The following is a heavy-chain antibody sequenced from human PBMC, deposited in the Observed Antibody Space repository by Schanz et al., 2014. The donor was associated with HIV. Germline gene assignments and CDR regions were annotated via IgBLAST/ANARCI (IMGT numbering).Heavy chain of an antibody. CDR1: GFDFGNYG. V-gene: IGHV3-9*01. CDR3: ARDSDYGGISQVDY. CDR2: INWNSGDI. D-gene: IGHD4-17*01. J-gene: IGHJ4*02. Sequence: EVQLVESGGGLVQPGRSLRISCAASGFDFGNYGMHWVRQVPGKGLEWVSGINWNSGDIGYADSVKGRFTISRDNAKNSLFLQMNSLRAEDTAVYYCARDSDYGGISQVDYWGQGTLVTVSS.